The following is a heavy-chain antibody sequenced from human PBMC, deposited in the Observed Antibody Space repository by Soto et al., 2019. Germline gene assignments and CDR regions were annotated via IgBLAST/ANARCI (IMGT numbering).Heavy chain of an antibody. J-gene: IGHJ4*02. V-gene: IGHV3-30*18. CDR2: ISYDGSNK. D-gene: IGHD3-22*01. CDR1: GFTFSSYG. CDR3: AKDVNYYDSSGPGDY. Sequence: GGSLRLSCAASGFTFSSYGMHWVRQAPGKGLEWVAVISYDGSNKYYADSVKGRFTISRDNSKNTLYLQMNSLRAEDTAVYYCAKDVNYYDSSGPGDYWGQGTLVTSPQ.